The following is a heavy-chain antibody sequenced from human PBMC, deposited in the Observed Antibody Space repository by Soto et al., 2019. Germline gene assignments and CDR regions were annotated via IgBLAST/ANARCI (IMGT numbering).Heavy chain of an antibody. V-gene: IGHV3-23*01. CDR3: AKRRGAGGHFDY. Sequence: XGSLRLSCAASGFTFSTYAMGWVRQAPGKGLEWVSVVSSGGGTHYADSVKGRFTVSRDNSKNTLSPQMNSLRADDTAVYYCAKRRGAGGHFDYWGQGALVTVSS. D-gene: IGHD2-15*01. J-gene: IGHJ4*02. CDR2: VSSGGGT. CDR1: GFTFSTYA.